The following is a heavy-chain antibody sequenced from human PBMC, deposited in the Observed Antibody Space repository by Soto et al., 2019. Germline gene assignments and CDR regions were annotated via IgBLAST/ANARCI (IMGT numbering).Heavy chain of an antibody. CDR2: INHSGST. CDR3: ARGSPRIPGDYVWGSYRSGPFDY. V-gene: IGHV4-34*01. CDR1: GGSFSGYY. Sequence: SETLSLPCAVYGGSFSGYYWTWIRQPPEKGLEWIGEINHSGSTNYNPSLKSRVTISVDTSKNQFSLKLSSVTAADTAVYYCARGSPRIPGDYVWGSYRSGPFDYWGQGTLVTVSS. J-gene: IGHJ4*02. D-gene: IGHD3-16*02.